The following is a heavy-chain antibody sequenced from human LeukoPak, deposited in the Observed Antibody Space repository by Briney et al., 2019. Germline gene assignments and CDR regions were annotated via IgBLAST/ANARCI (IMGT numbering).Heavy chain of an antibody. Sequence: GGSLRLSCAASGFTLSSNYMSWVRQAPGKGLEWVAVVWYDGTRKYYADSVKGRFIISKDDSRDTLYLQMSSLRADDTAVYYCARGDGDYGDYYSDYWGQGVLVTVSS. J-gene: IGHJ4*02. CDR1: GFTLSSNY. CDR3: ARGDGDYGDYYSDY. CDR2: VWYDGTRK. V-gene: IGHV3-33*08. D-gene: IGHD4-17*01.